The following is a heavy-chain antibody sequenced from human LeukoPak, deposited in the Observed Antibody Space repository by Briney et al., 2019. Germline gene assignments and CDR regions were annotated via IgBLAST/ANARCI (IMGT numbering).Heavy chain of an antibody. J-gene: IGHJ4*02. CDR1: GFTFSDYY. CDR3: ARDRDSSSLMGISL. Sequence: PGRSLRLSCAASGFTFSDYYMSWIRQAPGKGLEWVSYISSSGSTIYYADSVKGRFTISRDNAKNSLYLQMNSLRAEDTAVYYCARDRDSSSLMGISLWGRGTLVTVSS. V-gene: IGHV3-11*01. D-gene: IGHD6-13*01. CDR2: ISSSGSTI.